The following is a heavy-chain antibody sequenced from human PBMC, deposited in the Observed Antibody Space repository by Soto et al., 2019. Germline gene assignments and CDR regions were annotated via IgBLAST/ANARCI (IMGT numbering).Heavy chain of an antibody. Sequence: PSETLSLTCAVYGGSFSGYYWSWIRQPPGKGLEWIGEINHSGSTNYNPSLKSRVTISVDTSKNQFSLKLSSVTAADTAVYYCARGHCSSTSCYPVGDLINFDSWGQGTMVTVSS. V-gene: IGHV4-34*01. CDR3: ARGHCSSTSCYPVGDLINFDS. CDR1: GGSFSGYY. CDR2: INHSGST. D-gene: IGHD2-2*01. J-gene: IGHJ4*02.